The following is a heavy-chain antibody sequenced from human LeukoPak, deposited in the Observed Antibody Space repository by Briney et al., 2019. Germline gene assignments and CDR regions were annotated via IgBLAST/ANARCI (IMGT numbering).Heavy chain of an antibody. CDR2: ISSSGSTI. CDR1: GFTFSDYY. D-gene: IGHD3-22*01. V-gene: IGHV3-11*04. J-gene: IGHJ5*02. Sequence: GGSLRLSCAASGFTFSDYYMSWIRQAPGKGLEWVSYISSSGSTIYYADSVKGRFTISRDNAKNSLYLQMNSLRAEDTAVYYCARGFGSSGYYYVVPEFNWFDPWGQGTLVTVSS. CDR3: ARGFGSSGYYYVVPEFNWFDP.